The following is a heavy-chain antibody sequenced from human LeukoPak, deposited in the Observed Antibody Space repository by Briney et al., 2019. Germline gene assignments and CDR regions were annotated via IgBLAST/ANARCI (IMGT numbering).Heavy chain of an antibody. Sequence: PGGSLRLSCAASGFTFSSYAMSWVRQAPGKGLEWVSAISGSGGSTYYADSVKGRFTISRDNAKNTLYLQMNSLRAEDTAVYYCARLSSGYSQFDYWGQGTLVTVSS. CDR2: ISGSGGST. D-gene: IGHD3-22*01. CDR1: GFTFSSYA. J-gene: IGHJ4*02. CDR3: ARLSSGYSQFDY. V-gene: IGHV3-23*01.